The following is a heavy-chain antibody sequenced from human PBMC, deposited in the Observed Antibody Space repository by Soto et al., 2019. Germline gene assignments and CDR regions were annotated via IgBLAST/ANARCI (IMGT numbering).Heavy chain of an antibody. CDR2: IYPGDSDT. D-gene: IGHD5-12*01. Sequence: GESLKISCKGSGYSFTSYWIGWVRQMPGKGLEWMGIIYPGDSDTRYSPSFQGQVTISADKSISTAYLQWSSLKASDTAMYYCARRRHRGYHPQGYYGMDVWGQGTTVTVSS. CDR1: GYSFTSYW. CDR3: ARRRHRGYHPQGYYGMDV. V-gene: IGHV5-51*01. J-gene: IGHJ6*02.